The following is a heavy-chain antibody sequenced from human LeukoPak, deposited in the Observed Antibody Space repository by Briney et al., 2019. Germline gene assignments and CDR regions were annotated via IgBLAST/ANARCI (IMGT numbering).Heavy chain of an antibody. J-gene: IGHJ4*02. D-gene: IGHD3-3*01. CDR2: INPSGGST. V-gene: IGHV1-46*01. CDR3: ATDGDDLGSYFDY. CDR1: GYTFTSYY. Sequence: ASVKVSCKASGYTFTSYYIHWVRQATGQGLEWMGIINPSGGSTSYAQKFQGRVTMTRDTSTTTAYMELSSLRSDDTAVYYCATDGDDLGSYFDYWGQGTLVTVSS.